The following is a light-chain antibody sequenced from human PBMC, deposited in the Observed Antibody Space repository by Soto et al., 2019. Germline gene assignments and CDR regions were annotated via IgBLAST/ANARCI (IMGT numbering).Light chain of an antibody. CDR2: DAS. V-gene: IGKV1-33*01. J-gene: IGKJ1*01. CDR3: QQYENAPT. Sequence: DIQLTQSPSSLSAYVGDSVTTTCQASQDVTTFLNWYHQRPGKAPKLLISDASALQTGVPSRFRGSGAGTHFSFTISRLQPEDIGTYFCQQYENAPTFGQGTKVDIK. CDR1: QDVTTF.